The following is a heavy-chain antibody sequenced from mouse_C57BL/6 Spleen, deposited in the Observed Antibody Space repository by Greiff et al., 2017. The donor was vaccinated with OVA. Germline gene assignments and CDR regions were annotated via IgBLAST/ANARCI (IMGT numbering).Heavy chain of an antibody. D-gene: IGHD1-1*01. V-gene: IGHV1-72*01. CDR3: ARGDHITTVVAFYAMDY. J-gene: IGHJ4*01. Sequence: VQLQQPGAELVKPGASVKLSCKASGYTFTSYWMHWVKQRPGRGLEWIGRIDPNSGGTKYNEKFKSKATLTVDKPSSTAYMQLRSLTSEDSAVYYCARGDHITTVVAFYAMDYWGQGTSVTVSS. CDR1: GYTFTSYW. CDR2: IDPNSGGT.